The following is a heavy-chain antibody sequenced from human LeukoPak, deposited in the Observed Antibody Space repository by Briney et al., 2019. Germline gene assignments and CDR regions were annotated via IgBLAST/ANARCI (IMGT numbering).Heavy chain of an antibody. CDR3: ARVLKGESGALGVDV. V-gene: IGHV3-23*01. CDR2: ISGSGANT. CDR1: GFTFSSYG. Sequence: GGSLRLSCAASGFTFSSYGMTWVRQAPGKGLEWVSSISGSGANTYYVGSVKGRFTISRDNSKNTVHLQMSSLRAEDTAVYHCARVLKGESGALGVDVWGQGTTATVSS. J-gene: IGHJ6*02. D-gene: IGHD1-26*01.